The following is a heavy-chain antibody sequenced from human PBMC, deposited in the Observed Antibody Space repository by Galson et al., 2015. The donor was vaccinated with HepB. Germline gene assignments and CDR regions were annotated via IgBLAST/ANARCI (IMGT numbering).Heavy chain of an antibody. V-gene: IGHV1-18*01. CDR2: ISAYNGNT. CDR1: GYTFTSYG. D-gene: IGHD3-10*01. J-gene: IGHJ4*02. CDR3: ARDYGSGSYYYIDC. Sequence: SVKVSCKASGYTFTSYGISWVRQAPGQGLEWVGWISAYNGNTNYAQKLQGRVTMTTDTSTSTAYMELRSLRSDDTAVYYCARDYGSGSYYYIDCWGQGTLVTVSS.